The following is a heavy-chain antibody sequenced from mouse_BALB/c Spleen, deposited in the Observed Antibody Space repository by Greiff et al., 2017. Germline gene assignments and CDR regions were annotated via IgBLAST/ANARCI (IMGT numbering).Heavy chain of an antibody. J-gene: IGHJ2*01. CDR3: AMERVRYYFDY. V-gene: IGHV1-4*01. CDR1: GYTFTSYT. Sequence: QVQMQQSGAELARPGASVKMSCKASGYTFTSYTMHWVKQRPGQGLEWIGYINPSSGYTNYNQKFKDKATLTADKSSSTAYMQLSSLTSEDSAVYYCAMERVRYYFDYWGQGTTLTVSS. D-gene: IGHD1-1*01. CDR2: INPSSGYT.